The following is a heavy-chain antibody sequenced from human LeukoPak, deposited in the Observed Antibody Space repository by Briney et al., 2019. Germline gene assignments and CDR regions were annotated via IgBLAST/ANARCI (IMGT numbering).Heavy chain of an antibody. V-gene: IGHV4-59*01. Sequence: SETLSLTCTVSGGSISSYYWSWIRQPPGKGLEWIGYIYYSGSTNYNPSLKSRVTISVDTSKNQFSLKLSSVTAADTAVYYCARDGLFGVGATRYFDYWGQGTLVTVSS. CDR3: ARDGLFGVGATRYFDY. CDR2: IYYSGST. D-gene: IGHD1-26*01. J-gene: IGHJ4*02. CDR1: GGSISSYY.